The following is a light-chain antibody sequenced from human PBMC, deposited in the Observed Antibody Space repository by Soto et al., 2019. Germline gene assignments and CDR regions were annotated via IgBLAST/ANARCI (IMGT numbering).Light chain of an antibody. CDR2: GVN. J-gene: IGLJ1*01. CDR1: VSDVGGYDS. CDR3: CSYTTSTTYV. V-gene: IGLV2-14*03. Sequence: QSVLTQPASVSGSPGQSITISCTGTVSDVGGYDSVSWYQQHPGRAPKLTIYGVNNRPSGVSNRFSASKSADTASLTISGLQAEDEANYYCCSYTTSTTYVFGTGTKVTVL.